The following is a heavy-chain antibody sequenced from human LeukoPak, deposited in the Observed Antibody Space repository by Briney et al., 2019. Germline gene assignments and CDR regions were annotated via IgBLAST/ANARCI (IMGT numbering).Heavy chain of an antibody. Sequence: ASVKVSCKASGGTFSSYAISWVRQAPGQGLEWMGGIIPIFGTANYAQKFQGRVTITADESTSTAYMELSSLRAEDTAVYYCAKVHQWDTVVTRYYYYYMDVWGKGTTVTISS. CDR2: IIPIFGTA. CDR3: AKVHQWDTVVTRYYYYYMDV. CDR1: GGTFSSYA. V-gene: IGHV1-69*13. J-gene: IGHJ6*03. D-gene: IGHD4-23*01.